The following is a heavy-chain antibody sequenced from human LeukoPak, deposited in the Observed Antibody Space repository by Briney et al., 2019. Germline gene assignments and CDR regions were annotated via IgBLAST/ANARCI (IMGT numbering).Heavy chain of an antibody. Sequence: SETLSLTCAVYGGSFSGYYWSWIRQPPGKGLEWIGEINHSGSTNYNPSLKSRVTISVDTSKNQFSLKLSSVTAADTAVYYCARDRRSSGYYLPLRAFDIWGQGTMVTVSS. J-gene: IGHJ3*02. CDR1: GGSFSGYY. CDR3: ARDRRSSGYYLPLRAFDI. D-gene: IGHD3-22*01. CDR2: INHSGST. V-gene: IGHV4-34*01.